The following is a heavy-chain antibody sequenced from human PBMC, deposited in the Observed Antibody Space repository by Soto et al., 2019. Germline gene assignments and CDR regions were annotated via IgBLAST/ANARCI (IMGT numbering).Heavy chain of an antibody. V-gene: IGHV3-72*01. D-gene: IGHD1-26*01. Sequence: EVQLDESGGDVVQPGGSLRLSCAASGFILSDHYIDWVRQAPGKGLAWVGRSRNKAAGYTTSYAASAEGRFSFSRDDSKSSVYLQMNSLKSEDTVVYYCARVRKVGGTTNFDSWGQGVLVTVSS. CDR1: GFILSDHY. CDR3: ARVRKVGGTTNFDS. J-gene: IGHJ4*02. CDR2: SRNKAAGYTT.